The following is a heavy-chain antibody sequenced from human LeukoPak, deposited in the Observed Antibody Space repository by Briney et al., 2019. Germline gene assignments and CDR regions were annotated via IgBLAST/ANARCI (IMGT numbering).Heavy chain of an antibody. CDR1: GFTFSGYG. Sequence: GGSLRLSCAASGFTFSGYGMHWARQAPGKGLEWVAVISYDGSNKYYADSVKGRFTISRDNSKNTLYLQMNSLRAEDTAVYYCARVTEVSTVDYWGQESLVPVSS. CDR2: ISYDGSNK. CDR3: ARVTEVSTVDY. V-gene: IGHV3-30*03. J-gene: IGHJ4*02. D-gene: IGHD1-14*01.